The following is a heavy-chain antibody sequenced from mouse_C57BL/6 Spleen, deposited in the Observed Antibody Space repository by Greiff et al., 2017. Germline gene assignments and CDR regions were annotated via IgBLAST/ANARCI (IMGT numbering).Heavy chain of an antibody. D-gene: IGHD1-1*01. Sequence: EVKLVESGGGFVQPGGSLSLSCAASGFTFTDYYMSWVRQPPGKALEWLGFIRHKANGYTTEYSASVKGQFTISRDNSQSILDLQMNALRAEDSATYYCASYINDCYGSSCYAMDDWGQGTSVTVSS. V-gene: IGHV7-3*01. J-gene: IGHJ4*01. CDR2: IRHKANGYTT. CDR1: GFTFTDYY. CDR3: ASYINDCYGSSCYAMDD.